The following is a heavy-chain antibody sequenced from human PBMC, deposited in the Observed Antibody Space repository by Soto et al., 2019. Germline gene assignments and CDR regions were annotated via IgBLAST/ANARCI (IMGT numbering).Heavy chain of an antibody. Sequence: QVQLVESGGGLVKTRGSLRLSCVASGFSFSDYYMSWVRQDPGKGLEWISYISVSSSNIYYADSVKGRFTISRDNAENSVFLQMNNLRAADTARYYCAKMTSSGWYDPVFHWGQGTLVTVSS. J-gene: IGHJ4*02. D-gene: IGHD6-19*01. CDR1: GFSFSDYY. V-gene: IGHV3-11*01. CDR3: AKMTSSGWYDPVFH. CDR2: ISVSSSNI.